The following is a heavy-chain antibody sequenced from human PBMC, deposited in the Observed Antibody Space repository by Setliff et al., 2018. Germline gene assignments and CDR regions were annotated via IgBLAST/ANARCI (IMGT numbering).Heavy chain of an antibody. D-gene: IGHD6-6*01. CDR1: GGSFSGYY. CDR3: ATSIAARYYYYYMDV. Sequence: SETLPLTCAVYGGSFSGYYWSWIRQPPGKGLEWIGEINHSGSTNYNPSLKSRVTISVDTSKNQFSLKLSSVTAADTAVYYCATSIAARYYYYYMDVWGKGTTVTVSS. J-gene: IGHJ6*03. V-gene: IGHV4-34*01. CDR2: INHSGST.